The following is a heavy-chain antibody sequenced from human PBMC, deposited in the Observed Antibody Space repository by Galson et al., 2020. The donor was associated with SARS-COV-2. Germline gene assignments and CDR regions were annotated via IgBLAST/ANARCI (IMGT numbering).Heavy chain of an antibody. J-gene: IGHJ5*02. V-gene: IGHV1-2*02. D-gene: IGHD6-19*01. CDR3: ARDLAVAGRYYNWFDP. Sequence: ASVKVSCKASGYTFTGYYMHWVRQAPGQGLEWMGWINPNSGGTNYAQKFQGRVTMTRDTSISTAYMELSRLRSDDTAVYYCARDLAVAGRYYNWFDPWGQGTLVTVSS. CDR2: INPNSGGT. CDR1: GYTFTGYY.